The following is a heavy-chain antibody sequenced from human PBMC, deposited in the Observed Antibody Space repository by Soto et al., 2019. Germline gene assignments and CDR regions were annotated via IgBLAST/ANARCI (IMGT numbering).Heavy chain of an antibody. V-gene: IGHV4-59*01. D-gene: IGHD5-18*01. CDR3: ASYPPYGYFGFDY. J-gene: IGHJ4*02. CDR1: GGSISSYY. Sequence: PSETLSLTCTVSGGSISSYYWSWIRQPPGKGLEWIGYIYYSGSTNYNPSLKSRVTISVDTSKNQFSLKLSSVTAADTAVYYCASYPPYGYFGFDYWGQGTLVTVS. CDR2: IYYSGST.